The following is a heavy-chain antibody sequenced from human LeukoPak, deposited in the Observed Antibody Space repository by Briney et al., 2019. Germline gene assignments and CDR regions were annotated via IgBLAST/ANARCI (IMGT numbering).Heavy chain of an antibody. CDR2: IGPNSGGT. D-gene: IGHD6-6*01. V-gene: IGHV1-2*02. CDR3: ARSNIAVRRGDNWFDP. Sequence: ASVKVSCKASGNTFTDYYMHWVRQAPGQGLEWMGWIGPNSGGTNYAQKFQGRVTMTRDSSISTAYMELTRLISDDTAVYYCARSNIAVRRGDNWFDPWGQGTLVTVSS. CDR1: GNTFTDYY. J-gene: IGHJ5*02.